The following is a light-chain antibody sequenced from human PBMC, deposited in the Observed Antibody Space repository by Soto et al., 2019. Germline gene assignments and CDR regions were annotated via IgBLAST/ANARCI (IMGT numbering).Light chain of an antibody. CDR1: SSDVGGYNY. V-gene: IGLV2-14*01. CDR3: SSYTSSSTVV. CDR2: DVS. Sequence: QSVLTQPASVSGSPGQSITISCTGTSSDVGGYNYVSRYQQHPGKAPKLMIYDVSNRPSGVSNRFSGSKSGNTAFLTISGLQAEDEADYYCSSYTSSSTVVFGGGTQLTVL. J-gene: IGLJ2*01.